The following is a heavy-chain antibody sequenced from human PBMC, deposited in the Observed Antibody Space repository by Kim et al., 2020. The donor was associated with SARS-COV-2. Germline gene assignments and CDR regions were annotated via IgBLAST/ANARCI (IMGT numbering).Heavy chain of an antibody. J-gene: IGHJ4*02. V-gene: IGHV3-21*01. Sequence: GGSLRLSCAASGFTFSSYSMNWVRQAPGKGLEWVSSISSSSSYIYYADSVKGRFTISRDNAKNSLYLQMNSLRAEDTAVYYCAREEGYYYDSSGYYDGVYWGQGTLVTVSS. CDR3: AREEGYYYDSSGYYDGVY. CDR2: ISSSSSYI. CDR1: GFTFSSYS. D-gene: IGHD3-22*01.